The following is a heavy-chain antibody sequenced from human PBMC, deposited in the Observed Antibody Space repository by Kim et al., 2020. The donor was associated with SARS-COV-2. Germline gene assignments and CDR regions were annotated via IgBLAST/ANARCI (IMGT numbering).Heavy chain of an antibody. V-gene: IGHV5-51*01. D-gene: IGHD3-22*01. CDR3: ARLPVYDPDLGDYYYGMDV. CDR2: IYPGDSDT. J-gene: IGHJ6*02. Sequence: GESLKISCKGSGYSFTSYWIGWVRQMPGKGLEWMGIIYPGDSDTRYSPSFQGQVTISADKSISTAYLQWSSLKASDTAMYYCARLPVYDPDLGDYYYGMDVWGQGTTVTVSS. CDR1: GYSFTSYW.